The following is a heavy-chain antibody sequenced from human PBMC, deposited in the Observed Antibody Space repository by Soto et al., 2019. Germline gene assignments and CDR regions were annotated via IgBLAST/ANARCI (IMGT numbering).Heavy chain of an antibody. CDR2: ISGSGGST. CDR3: ARSYYYDSGNYYYRAFDM. J-gene: IGHJ3*02. Sequence: HPGGSLGLSCAASGFTFNSYAVSWVRQAPGKGLEWVSAISGSGGSTYYADSVRGRFTISRDNAKNLLYLQMNSLRDEDTAVYYCARSYYYDSGNYYYRAFDMWGQGTMVTVSS. D-gene: IGHD3-22*01. V-gene: IGHV3-23*01. CDR1: GFTFNSYA.